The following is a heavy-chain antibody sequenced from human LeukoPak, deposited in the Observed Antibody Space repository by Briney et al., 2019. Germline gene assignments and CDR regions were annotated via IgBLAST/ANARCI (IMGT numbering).Heavy chain of an antibody. CDR1: GYTFTSYA. D-gene: IGHD3-3*01. V-gene: IGHV7-4-1*02. Sequence: ASVKVSCKASGYTFTSYAMNWVRQAPGQGLEWMGWINTNTGNPTYAQGFTGRFVFSLDTSVSTAYLQISSLKAEDTAVYYCARDQRYYDFWSGYYNAGFDYWGQGTLVTVSS. CDR3: ARDQRYYDFWSGYYNAGFDY. CDR2: INTNTGNP. J-gene: IGHJ4*02.